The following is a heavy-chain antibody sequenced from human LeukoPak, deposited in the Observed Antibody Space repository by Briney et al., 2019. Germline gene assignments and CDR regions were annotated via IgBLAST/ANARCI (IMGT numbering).Heavy chain of an antibody. Sequence: PGGSLRLSCAASGFTFRNYAMSWVRQAPAKGLEWVSTISGSGGSTYYADSVKGRFTISRDNSKNTVYLQMNSLRAEDTAVYYCARLSYYYDSSGYLLDYWGQGTLVTVSS. V-gene: IGHV3-23*01. CDR3: ARLSYYYDSSGYLLDY. J-gene: IGHJ4*02. D-gene: IGHD3-22*01. CDR2: ISGSGGST. CDR1: GFTFRNYA.